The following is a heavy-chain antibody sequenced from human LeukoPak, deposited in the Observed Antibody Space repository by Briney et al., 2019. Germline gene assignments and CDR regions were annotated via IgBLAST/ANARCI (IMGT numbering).Heavy chain of an antibody. CDR1: VFTIGDYA. CDR2: IQAKAYGGAT. V-gene: IGHV3-49*04. Sequence: PGGSLRLSCSTSVFTIGDYATSWVRQAPGKGLEWVGFIQAKAYGGATKYAASVNGRFSISRDDSQSIANLQMNDLKTEDTAVYYCTRAPHPRCSSSGCYLDYWGQGTLVTVSS. CDR3: TRAPHPRCSSSGCYLDY. J-gene: IGHJ4*02. D-gene: IGHD2-2*01.